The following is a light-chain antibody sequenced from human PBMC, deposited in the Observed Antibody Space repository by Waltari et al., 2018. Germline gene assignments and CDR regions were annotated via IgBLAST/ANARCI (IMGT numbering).Light chain of an antibody. V-gene: IGLV4-69*01. CDR2: VNSDGSH. CDR1: GEYSAYA. Sequence: LVLTQSPSASASLGASVKLTCSLPGEYSAYAIAWQQQQPLKGPRYLMTVNSDGSHKKGDGLSERFSGSSSDLDRYLIISRLQSDDEADYFCQTWGTGIQVFGSGTKLTVL. J-gene: IGLJ3*02. CDR3: QTWGTGIQV.